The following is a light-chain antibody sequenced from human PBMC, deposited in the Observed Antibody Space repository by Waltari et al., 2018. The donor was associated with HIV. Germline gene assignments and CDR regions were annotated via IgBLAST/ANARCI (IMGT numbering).Light chain of an antibody. CDR3: TSYITSASPE. CDR2: ENT. J-gene: IGLJ3*02. CDR1: GSDFRDYNS. V-gene: IGLV2-14*01. Sequence: QSALTQPASVSGSPGQSITISCTAAGSDFRDYNSASWYQHHPGKAPKVIIYENTNRPSGVSSRFSGSISGNTASLTISGLQAEDEADYFCTSYITSASPEFGGGTKVTVL.